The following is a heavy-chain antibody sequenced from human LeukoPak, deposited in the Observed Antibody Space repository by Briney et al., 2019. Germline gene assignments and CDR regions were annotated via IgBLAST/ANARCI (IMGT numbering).Heavy chain of an antibody. CDR2: INHSGST. J-gene: IGHJ4*02. V-gene: IGHV4-34*01. CDR3: ARARETYYYDSSGYKFDY. D-gene: IGHD3-22*01. CDR1: GGSFSGYY. Sequence: SETLSLTCAVYGGSFSGYYWSWIRQPPGKGLEWIGEINHSGSTNYNPSLKSRVTISVDTSKNQFSLKLSSVTAADTAVYYCARARETYYYDSSGYKFDYWGQGTLVTVSS.